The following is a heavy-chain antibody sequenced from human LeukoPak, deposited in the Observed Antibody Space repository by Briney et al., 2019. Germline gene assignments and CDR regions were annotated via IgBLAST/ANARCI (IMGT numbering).Heavy chain of an antibody. V-gene: IGHV3-23*01. CDR3: AKSLLTTASGTGRAFDI. Sequence: GGSLGLSCEASRFSFSAYPMGWVRRAPGKGLEWVSGISASGDVTFHADPLKGRFTISRDNSKNTLYLQMDSLRAEDTAKYYCAKSLLTTASGTGRAFDIWGQGTMVTVSS. J-gene: IGHJ3*02. D-gene: IGHD1-26*01. CDR1: RFSFSAYP. CDR2: ISASGDVT.